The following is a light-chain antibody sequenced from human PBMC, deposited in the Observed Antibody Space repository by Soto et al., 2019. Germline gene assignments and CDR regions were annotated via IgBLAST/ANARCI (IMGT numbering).Light chain of an antibody. CDR1: QSVSSNY. Sequence: IVLTQSPGTLSLSPGEGATLSCRASQSVSSNYLAWYQQKPGQAPRLLIYGASSRATGIPDRFSGSGSGKDFTLSISRLESEDFAVYYCQQYGSSPRTFGQGTKVEIX. J-gene: IGKJ1*01. CDR2: GAS. CDR3: QQYGSSPRT. V-gene: IGKV3-20*01.